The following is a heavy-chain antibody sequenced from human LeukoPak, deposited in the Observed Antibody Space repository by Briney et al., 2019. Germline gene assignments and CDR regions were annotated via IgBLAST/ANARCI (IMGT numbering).Heavy chain of an antibody. V-gene: IGHV3-23*01. J-gene: IGHJ4*02. Sequence: PGGSLRLSCAAFRFTFSSYAMSWVRQAPGKGLEWVSAISGRGDNTYYADSVKGQFTISRDNSKNTLYLQMNSLRAEDTALYYCAKNLLSLWLIDNWGQGILVIVSS. CDR1: RFTFSSYA. CDR3: AKNLLSLWLIDN. D-gene: IGHD2-21*01. CDR2: ISGRGDNT.